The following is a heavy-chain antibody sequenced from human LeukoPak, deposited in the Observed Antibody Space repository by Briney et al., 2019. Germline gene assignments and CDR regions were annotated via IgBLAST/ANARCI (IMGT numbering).Heavy chain of an antibody. D-gene: IGHD3-16*01. CDR2: INHNGNVN. Sequence: GGSQRLSCAASGFTFSSYWMNWARQAPGKGLEWVASINHNGNVNYYVDSVKGRFTISRDNAKNSLYLQMSNLRAEDTAVYFCARGGGLDVWGQGATVTVSS. J-gene: IGHJ6*02. CDR3: ARGGGLDV. CDR1: GFTFSSYW. V-gene: IGHV3-7*03.